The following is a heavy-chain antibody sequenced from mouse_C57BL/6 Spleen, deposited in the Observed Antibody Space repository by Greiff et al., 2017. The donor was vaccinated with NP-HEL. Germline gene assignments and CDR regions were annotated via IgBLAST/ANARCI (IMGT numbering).Heavy chain of an antibody. V-gene: IGHV1-64*01. J-gene: IGHJ4*01. D-gene: IGHD1-1*01. CDR2: IHPNSGST. CDR3: ARRGTTVEGSAMDY. CDR1: GYTFTSYW. Sequence: QVQLQQSGAELVKPGASVKLSCKASGYTFTSYWMHWVKQRPGQGLEWIGMIHPNSGSTNYNEKFKSKATLTVDKSSSTAYMQLSSLTSEDSAVYYCARRGTTVEGSAMDYWDQGTSVTVSS.